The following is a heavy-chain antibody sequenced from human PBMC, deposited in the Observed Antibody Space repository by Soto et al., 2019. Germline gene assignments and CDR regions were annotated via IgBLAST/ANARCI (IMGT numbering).Heavy chain of an antibody. Sequence: SETLSLTCTVSGGSISSGGYYWSWIRQHPGKGLEWIGYIYYSGSTYYNPSLKSRVTISVDTSKNQFSLKLSSVTAADTAVYYCARGAVLPDAFDIWGQGTMVTVSS. CDR1: GGSISSGGYY. D-gene: IGHD2-15*01. J-gene: IGHJ3*02. CDR2: IYYSGST. V-gene: IGHV4-31*03. CDR3: ARGAVLPDAFDI.